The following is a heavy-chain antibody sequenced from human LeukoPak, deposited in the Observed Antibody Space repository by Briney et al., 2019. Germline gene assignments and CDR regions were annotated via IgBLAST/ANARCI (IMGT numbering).Heavy chain of an antibody. J-gene: IGHJ4*02. Sequence: GGSLRLSCAASGFTFSSYAMHWVRQAPGKGLEWVTIISYDGSNKYYADSVKGRFTISRDNAKKSLYLQMNSLRAEDTAVYYCARDHSGYDLVVGDYWGQGTLVTVSS. V-gene: IGHV3-30*04. D-gene: IGHD5-12*01. CDR1: GFTFSSYA. CDR3: ARDHSGYDLVVGDY. CDR2: ISYDGSNK.